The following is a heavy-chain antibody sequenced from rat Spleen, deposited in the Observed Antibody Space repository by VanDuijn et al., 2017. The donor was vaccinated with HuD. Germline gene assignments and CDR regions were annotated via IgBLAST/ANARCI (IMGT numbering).Heavy chain of an antibody. D-gene: IGHD1-2*01. J-gene: IGHJ2*01. CDR1: GYTFTSNH. Sequence: QVQLRQSGAALVKPGTSVKLSCKASGYTFTSNHINWIKQTTGQGLEYIGYINTGSGGTNYNEKFKGKATLTVDKSSSTAFMQLSSLTPDDTAVYYCARGGIAAIDYWGQGVMVTVSS. CDR3: ARGGIAAIDY. V-gene: IGHV1-47*01. CDR2: INTGSGGT.